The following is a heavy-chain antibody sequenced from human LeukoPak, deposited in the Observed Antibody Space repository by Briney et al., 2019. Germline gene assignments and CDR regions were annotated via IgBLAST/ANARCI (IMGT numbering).Heavy chain of an antibody. D-gene: IGHD6-13*01. CDR2: ISYDGSNK. V-gene: IGHV3-30*04. Sequence: GGSLRLSCAASGFTFSSYAMHWVRQAPGKGLEWVAVISYDGSNKYYADSVKGRFTISRDNSKNTLYLQMNSLRAEDTAVYYCAKDLGSSWYYGDYYYYYYMDVWGKGTTVTISS. CDR1: GFTFSSYA. J-gene: IGHJ6*03. CDR3: AKDLGSSWYYGDYYYYYYMDV.